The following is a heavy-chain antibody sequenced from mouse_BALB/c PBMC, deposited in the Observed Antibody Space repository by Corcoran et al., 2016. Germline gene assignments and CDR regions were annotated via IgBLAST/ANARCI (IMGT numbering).Heavy chain of an antibody. CDR2: IDPANGNT. CDR3: ANWDWYFDV. D-gene: IGHD4-1*01. J-gene: IGHJ1*01. Sequence: EAQLQQSGAELVKPGASVKLSCTASGFNIKDTYMHWVKQRPEQGLEWIGRIDPANGNTKYDPKFQGKATITADTSSNTAYLQLGSLTSEDTAVYYCANWDWYFDVWGAGTTVTVSS. CDR1: GFNIKDTY. V-gene: IGHV14-3*02.